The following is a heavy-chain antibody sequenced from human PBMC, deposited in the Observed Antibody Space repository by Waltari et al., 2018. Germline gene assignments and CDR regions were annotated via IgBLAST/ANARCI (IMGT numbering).Heavy chain of an antibody. CDR3: ARDGEGGGGGMVDPLTPQYGMDV. Sequence: QVQLVQSGAEVKKPGASVKVSCKASGYTFTGYYMHWVRQAPGQGLEWMGWINPNSGGTNYAQKFQGGVTMTRDTSISTAYRELGRRRADDTAVYYWARDGEGGGGGMVDPLTPQYGMDVWGQGTTVTVSS. J-gene: IGHJ6*02. CDR1: GYTFTGYY. V-gene: IGHV1-2*02. CDR2: INPNSGGT. D-gene: IGHD3-10*01.